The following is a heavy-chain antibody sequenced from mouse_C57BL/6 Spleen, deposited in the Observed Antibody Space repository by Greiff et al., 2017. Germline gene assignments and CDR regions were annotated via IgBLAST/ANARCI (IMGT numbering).Heavy chain of an antibody. Sequence: QVQLQQPGAELVKPGASVKLSCKASGYTFTSYWMHWVKQRPGRGLEWIGRIDPHSGGTKYNEKFKSKATLTVDKPSSTAYMQLSSLASEDSAVYYCARQGLGGFAYWGQGTLVTVSA. D-gene: IGHD3-1*01. J-gene: IGHJ3*01. V-gene: IGHV1-72*01. CDR1: GYTFTSYW. CDR3: ARQGLGGFAY. CDR2: IDPHSGGT.